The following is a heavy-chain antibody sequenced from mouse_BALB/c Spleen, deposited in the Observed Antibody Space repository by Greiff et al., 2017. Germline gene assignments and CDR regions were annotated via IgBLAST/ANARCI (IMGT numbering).Heavy chain of an antibody. D-gene: IGHD3-1*01. CDR1: GFTFSSYG. V-gene: IGHV5-6*02. J-gene: IGHJ4*01. CDR3: ARHEGSGYIYAMDY. Sequence: DVMLVESGGDLVKPGGSLKLSCAASGFTFSSYGMSWVRQTPDKRLEWVATISSGGSYTYYPDSVKGRFTISRDNAKNTLYLQMSSLKSEDTAMYYCARHEGSGYIYAMDYWGQGTSVTVSS. CDR2: ISSGGSYT.